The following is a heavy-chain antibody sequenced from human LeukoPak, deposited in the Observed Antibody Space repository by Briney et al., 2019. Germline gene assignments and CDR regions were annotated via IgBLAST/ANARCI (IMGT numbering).Heavy chain of an antibody. J-gene: IGHJ4*02. CDR1: GFTFSSYW. CDR2: IKQDGSEK. Sequence: GGSLRLSCAASGFTFSSYWMSWVRQAPGKGLEWVANIKQDGSEKYYVDSVKGRFTISRDNARNSLYLQMNSLRAEDTAVYYCARVADCSGGSCYSGVVYFDYWGQGTLVTVSS. CDR3: ARVADCSGGSCYSGVVYFDY. D-gene: IGHD2-15*01. V-gene: IGHV3-7*01.